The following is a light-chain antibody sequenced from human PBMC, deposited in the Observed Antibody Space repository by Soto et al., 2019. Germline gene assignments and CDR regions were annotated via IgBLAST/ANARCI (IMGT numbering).Light chain of an antibody. CDR3: NSYAGSDNWV. CDR1: NSDVAAYNY. V-gene: IGLV2-8*01. Sequence: QSALTQPPSASGSPGQSVTISCTGTNSDVAAYNYVSWYQQHPGKAPKLMIFEVNKRPSGVPDRFSGSKSGNTASLTVSGLQAEDEADYYCNSYAGSDNWVFGGGTQLTVL. CDR2: EVN. J-gene: IGLJ7*01.